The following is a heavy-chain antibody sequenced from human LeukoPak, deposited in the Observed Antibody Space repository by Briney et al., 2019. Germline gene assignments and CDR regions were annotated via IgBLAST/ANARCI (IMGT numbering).Heavy chain of an antibody. CDR1: GGSISSSSYY. CDR3: ARTNYYYYYMDV. Sequence: SETLSLTCTVSGGSISSSSYYWGWIRQPPGKGLEWIGSIYYSGSTYYNPSLKSRVTISVDTSKNQFSLKLSSVTAADTAVYYCARTNYYYYYMDVWGKGTTVTVSS. J-gene: IGHJ6*03. CDR2: IYYSGST. V-gene: IGHV4-39*01.